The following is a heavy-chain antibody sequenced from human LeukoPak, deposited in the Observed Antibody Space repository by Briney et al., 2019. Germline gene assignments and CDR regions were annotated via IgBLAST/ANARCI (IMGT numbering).Heavy chain of an antibody. CDR1: GFTFSSYS. J-gene: IGHJ4*02. V-gene: IGHV3-21*01. D-gene: IGHD4-17*01. CDR2: ISSSSSYI. Sequence: GGSLRLSCAASGFTFSSYSMNWVRQAPGKGLEWVSSISSSSSYIYYTDPVKGRFTISRDNAKNSLYLQMNSLRAEDTAAYYCAREGPYGDYFDYWGQGTLVTVSS. CDR3: AREGPYGDYFDY.